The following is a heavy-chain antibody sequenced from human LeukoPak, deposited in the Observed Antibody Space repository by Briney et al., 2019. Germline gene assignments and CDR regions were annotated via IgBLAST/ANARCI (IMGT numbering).Heavy chain of an antibody. CDR2: VSSSSSYV. CDR3: AREGYYGSGSYDY. CDR1: GFTFSSYS. J-gene: IGHJ4*02. Sequence: GGSLRLSCAASGFTFSSYSMNWVRQAPGKRLEWVSSVSSSSSYVYYADSVKGRFTISRDNAKNSLYLQMNSLRAEDTAVCYCAREGYYGSGSYDYWGQGTLVTVSS. D-gene: IGHD3-10*01. V-gene: IGHV3-21*01.